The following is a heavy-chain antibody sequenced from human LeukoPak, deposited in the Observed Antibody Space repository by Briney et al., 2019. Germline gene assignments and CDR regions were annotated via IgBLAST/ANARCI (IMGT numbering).Heavy chain of an antibody. CDR2: ISYDGSNK. D-gene: IGHD3-3*01. CDR3: ARVRERSGYYDY. V-gene: IGHV3-30-3*01. J-gene: IGHJ4*02. Sequence: GVSLRLSCAASGFTFSSYAMHWVRQAPGKGLEWVAVISYDGSNKYYADSVKGRFTISRDNSKNTLYLQMNSLRAEDTAVYYCARVRERSGYYDYWGQGTLVTVSS. CDR1: GFTFSSYA.